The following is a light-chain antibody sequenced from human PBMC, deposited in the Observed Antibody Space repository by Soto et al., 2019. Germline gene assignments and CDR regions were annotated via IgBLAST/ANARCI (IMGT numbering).Light chain of an antibody. V-gene: IGLV6-57*04. CDR1: SGTIASNS. CDR2: EDN. Sequence: NFMLTQPHSVSESPRKTVTISCTRSSGTIASNSGQWYQQRPGSAPTTVIFEDNRRPSGVPDRFSGSIDSSSTSASLTISGLKTEDEADYYCQSYKSSPNVFGTGTKLTVL. CDR3: QSYKSSPNV. J-gene: IGLJ1*01.